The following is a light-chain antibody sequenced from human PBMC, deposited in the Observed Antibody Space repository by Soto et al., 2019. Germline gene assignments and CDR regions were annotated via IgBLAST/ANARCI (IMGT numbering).Light chain of an antibody. CDR3: AAWDGGLNGVV. V-gene: IGLV1-44*01. CDR1: SSNIGSHA. Sequence: QSVLTQPPSVSGTPGQRVTFSCSGTSSNIGSHAVNWYQQLPGTAPKLLIYINNERPSGVPDRFSGSKSGTSASLAISGLQSEDEAHYYCAAWDGGLNGVVFGGGTQLTVL. CDR2: INN. J-gene: IGLJ7*01.